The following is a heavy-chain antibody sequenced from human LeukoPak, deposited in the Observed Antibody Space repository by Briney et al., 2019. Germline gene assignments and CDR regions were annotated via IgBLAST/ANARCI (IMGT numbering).Heavy chain of an antibody. CDR3: ARGIYGSGSSRPLYYYYMDV. J-gene: IGHJ6*03. V-gene: IGHV1-69*13. Sequence: GASVKVSCKASGYSFTTYGISWVRQAPGQGLEWMGGIIPIFGTANYAQKFQGRVTITADESTSTAYMELSSLRSEDTAVYYCARGIYGSGSSRPLYYYYMDVWGKGTTVTISS. CDR1: GYSFTTYG. CDR2: IIPIFGTA. D-gene: IGHD3-10*01.